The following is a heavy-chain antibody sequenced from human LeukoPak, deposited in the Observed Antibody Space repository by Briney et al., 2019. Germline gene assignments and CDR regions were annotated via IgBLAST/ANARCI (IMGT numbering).Heavy chain of an antibody. J-gene: IGHJ4*02. Sequence: SETLSLTCTVSGGSISSSSYYWGWVRQPPGKGLEWIGSIYYSGSTYYNPSLKSRVTISVDTSKNQFSLKLSSVTAADTAVYYCAREGGVDYWGQGTLVTVSS. D-gene: IGHD1-26*01. CDR3: AREGGVDY. CDR2: IYYSGST. CDR1: GGSISSSSYY. V-gene: IGHV4-39*07.